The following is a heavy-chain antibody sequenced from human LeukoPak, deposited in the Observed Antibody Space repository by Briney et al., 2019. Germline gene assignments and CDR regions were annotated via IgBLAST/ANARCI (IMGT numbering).Heavy chain of an antibody. V-gene: IGHV3-30*04. D-gene: IGHD2-21*02. CDR2: ISYDGSNK. Sequence: GGSLRLSCAAFGFTFSSYAMHWVRQAPGKGLEWVAVISYDGSNKYYADSVKGRFTISRDNSKNTLYLQMNSLRAEDTAVYYCARDRGDWDYYFDYWGQGTLVTVSS. CDR3: ARDRGDWDYYFDY. CDR1: GFTFSSYA. J-gene: IGHJ4*02.